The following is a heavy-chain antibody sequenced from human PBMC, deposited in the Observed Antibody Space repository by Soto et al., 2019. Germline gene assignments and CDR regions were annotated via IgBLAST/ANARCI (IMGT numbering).Heavy chain of an antibody. CDR3: ATDTSSLAAAGEYYYYYYGMDV. CDR2: FDPEDGET. Sequence: GQGLEWMGGFDPEDGETIYAQKFQGRVTMTEDTSTDTAYMELSSLRSEDTAVYYCATDTSSLAAAGEYYYYYYGMDVWGQGTTVTVSS. D-gene: IGHD6-13*01. V-gene: IGHV1-24*01. J-gene: IGHJ6*02.